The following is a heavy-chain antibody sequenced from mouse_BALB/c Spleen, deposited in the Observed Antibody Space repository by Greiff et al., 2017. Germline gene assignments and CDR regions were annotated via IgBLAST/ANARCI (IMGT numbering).Heavy chain of an antibody. CDR2: INPSTGYT. CDR1: GYTFTSYW. D-gene: IGHD2-4*01. CDR3: ARGDYNYLDY. J-gene: IGHJ2*01. V-gene: IGHV1-7*01. Sequence: QVQLKQSGADLAKPGASVKMSCKASGYTFTSYWMHWVKQRPGQGLEWIGYINPSTGYTEYNQKFKDKATLTADKSSSTAYMQLSSLTSEDSAVYYCARGDYNYLDYWGQGTTLTVSS.